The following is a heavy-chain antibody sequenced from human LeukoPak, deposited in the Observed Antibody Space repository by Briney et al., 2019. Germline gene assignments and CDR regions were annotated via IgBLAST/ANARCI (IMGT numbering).Heavy chain of an antibody. J-gene: IGHJ3*02. D-gene: IGHD6-13*01. CDR1: GFTFDDYA. CDR3: ARDLGYSSSWFSQTRGAFDI. V-gene: IGHV3-9*01. CDR2: ISWNSGSI. Sequence: GRSLRLSCAASGFTFDDYAMHWVRQAPGKGLEWVSGISWNSGSIGYADSVKGRFTISRDNAKNSLYLQMNSLRAEDTAVYYCARDLGYSSSWFSQTRGAFDIWGQGTMVTVSS.